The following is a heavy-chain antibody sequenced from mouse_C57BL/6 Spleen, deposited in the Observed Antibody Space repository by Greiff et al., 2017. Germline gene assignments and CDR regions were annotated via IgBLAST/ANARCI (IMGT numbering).Heavy chain of an antibody. Sequence: VQLQQPGAELVKPGASVKLSCKASGYTFTSYWMQWVKQRPGQGLEWIGEIDPSDSYTNYNQKFKGKATLTVDTSSSTAYMQLSSLTSEDSAVYYCARVNDYDVPFDYWGQGTTLTVSS. V-gene: IGHV1-50*01. CDR1: GYTFTSYW. J-gene: IGHJ2*01. CDR2: IDPSDSYT. CDR3: ARVNDYDVPFDY. D-gene: IGHD2-4*01.